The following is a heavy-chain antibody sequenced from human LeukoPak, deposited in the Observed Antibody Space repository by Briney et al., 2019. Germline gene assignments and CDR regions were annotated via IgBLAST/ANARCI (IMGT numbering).Heavy chain of an antibody. CDR3: AKGLGSSGYPDAFDI. CDR1: GFTFSSYA. Sequence: GGSLRLSCAASGFTFSSYAMSWVRQAPGKGLEWVSAISGSGGSTYYVDSVKGRFTISRDNSKNTLYLQMNSLRAEDTAVYYCAKGLGSSGYPDAFDIWGQGTMVTVSS. V-gene: IGHV3-23*01. J-gene: IGHJ3*02. D-gene: IGHD3-22*01. CDR2: ISGSGGST.